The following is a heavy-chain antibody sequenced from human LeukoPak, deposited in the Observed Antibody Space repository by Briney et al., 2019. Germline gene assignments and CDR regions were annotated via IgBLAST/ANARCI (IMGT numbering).Heavy chain of an antibody. Sequence: PGGSLRLSCAASGFTFSSYAMSWVRQAPGKGLEWVSAICGSGGSTYYADSVKGRFTISRDNSKNTLYLQMNSLRAEDTAVYYCAKDEDGYYDILTGYFRAFDYWGQGTLVTVSS. V-gene: IGHV3-23*01. J-gene: IGHJ4*02. D-gene: IGHD3-9*01. CDR3: AKDEDGYYDILTGYFRAFDY. CDR2: ICGSGGST. CDR1: GFTFSSYA.